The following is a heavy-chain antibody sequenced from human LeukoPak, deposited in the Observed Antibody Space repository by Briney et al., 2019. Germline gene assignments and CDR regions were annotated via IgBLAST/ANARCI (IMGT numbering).Heavy chain of an antibody. CDR2: TSNDGSNN. CDR3: ARDKFAVPYYYYYGMDV. Sequence: ALTLSCSASAFTFSSYAMQRVRQAPGKGLEWVAVTSNDGSNNYYEDSVKGRITISRDNSKNTVYMQMSSLRAEDTAVYYCARDKFAVPYYYYYGMDVWGQGTTVTVSS. D-gene: IGHD4-17*01. J-gene: IGHJ6*02. V-gene: IGHV3-30-3*01. CDR1: AFTFSSYA.